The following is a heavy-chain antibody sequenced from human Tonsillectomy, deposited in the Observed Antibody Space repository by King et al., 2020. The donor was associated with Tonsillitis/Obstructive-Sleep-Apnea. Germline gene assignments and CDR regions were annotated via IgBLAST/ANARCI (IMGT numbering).Heavy chain of an antibody. CDR1: GFTFDDYA. Sequence: VQLVESGGGVVQPGGSLRLSCAASGFTFDDYAMHWVRQAPGKGLEWVSLISGDGGSTYYADSVKGRFTISRDNSKNSLYLQMNSLRTEDTALYYCAKDMDAGGDYPFDYWGQGTLVTVSS. V-gene: IGHV3-43*02. CDR3: AKDMDAGGDYPFDY. J-gene: IGHJ4*02. CDR2: ISGDGGST. D-gene: IGHD2-21*01.